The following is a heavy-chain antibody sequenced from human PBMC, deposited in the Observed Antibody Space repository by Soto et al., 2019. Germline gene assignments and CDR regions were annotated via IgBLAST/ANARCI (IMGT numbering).Heavy chain of an antibody. D-gene: IGHD6-6*01. V-gene: IGHV1-69*13. J-gene: IGHJ6*02. CDR3: ARDPGGGSSSSLHYYYYGMDV. CDR2: IIPIFGTA. Sequence: ASVKVSCKASGGTFSSYAISWVRQAPGQGLEWMGGIIPIFGTANYAQKFQGRVTITADESTSTAYMELSSLRSEDTAVYYCARDPGGGSSSSLHYYYYGMDVWGQGTTVTVSS. CDR1: GGTFSSYA.